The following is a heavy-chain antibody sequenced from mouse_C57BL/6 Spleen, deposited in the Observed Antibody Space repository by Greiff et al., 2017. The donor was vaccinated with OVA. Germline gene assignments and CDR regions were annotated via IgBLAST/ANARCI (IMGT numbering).Heavy chain of an antibody. Sequence: EVQLQQSGPVLVKPGASVTMSCKASGYTFTDYYMNWVKQSHGKSLEWIGVINPYNGGTSYNQKFKGKATLTVDKSSSTAYMELNSLTSEDSAVYYCAREGIVGYDGFDYWGQGTTLTVSS. CDR1: GYTFTDYY. CDR3: AREGIVGYDGFDY. V-gene: IGHV1-19*01. J-gene: IGHJ2*01. CDR2: INPYNGGT. D-gene: IGHD2-2*01.